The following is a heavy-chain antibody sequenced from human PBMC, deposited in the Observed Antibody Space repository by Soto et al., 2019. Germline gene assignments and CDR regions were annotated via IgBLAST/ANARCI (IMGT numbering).Heavy chain of an antibody. Sequence: QVQLVQSGAEVKKPGASVKVSCKASGYTFTGYYMHWVRQAPGQGLEWMGWINPNSGGTNYAQKFQGWVTMTRDTSIRTAYMELSRLRSDDTAVYYCARDFYSSSKMGYYYYYYGMDVWGQGTTVTVSS. D-gene: IGHD6-6*01. CDR3: ARDFYSSSKMGYYYYYYGMDV. CDR1: GYTFTGYY. CDR2: INPNSGGT. V-gene: IGHV1-2*04. J-gene: IGHJ6*02.